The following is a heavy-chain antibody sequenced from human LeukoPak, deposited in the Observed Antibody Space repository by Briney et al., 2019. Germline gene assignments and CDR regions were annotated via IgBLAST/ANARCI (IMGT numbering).Heavy chain of an antibody. J-gene: IGHJ4*02. CDR2: IKDGGIT. D-gene: IGHD3-10*01. CDR1: SGSLSGYY. V-gene: IGHV4-34*01. Sequence: PSETLSLTCAVYSGSLSGYYWSWIRQPPGKGLEWIGEIKDGGITNYNPSLRSRVTISVDTSKKQLSLKLSSATAADTAVYYCVRDFSGVVGDYWGQGTQVTVSS. CDR3: VRDFSGVVGDY.